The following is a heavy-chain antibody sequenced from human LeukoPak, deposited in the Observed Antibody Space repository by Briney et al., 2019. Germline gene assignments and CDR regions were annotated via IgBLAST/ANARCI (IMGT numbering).Heavy chain of an antibody. D-gene: IGHD6-19*01. CDR2: INPNSGGA. Sequence: ASVKVSCKASGYTFTGYYIHWMRQAPGQGLGWVGWINPNSGGAKYAQKFQDRVTMTRDTSISTAYMGLSRLRSDDTAVYYCAKGRVVAGSKSLTYHWLDPWGQGTLVTVSS. CDR1: GYTFTGYY. CDR3: AKGRVVAGSKSLTYHWLDP. J-gene: IGHJ5*02. V-gene: IGHV1-2*02.